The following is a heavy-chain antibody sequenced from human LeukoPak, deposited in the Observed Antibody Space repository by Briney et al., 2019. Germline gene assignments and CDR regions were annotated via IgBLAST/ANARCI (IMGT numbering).Heavy chain of an antibody. CDR1: GGSISSYY. CDR2: IYYSGST. J-gene: IGHJ6*02. V-gene: IGHV4-59*01. CDR3: ARGVTTVTTFHYYYGMDV. Sequence: PSETLSLTCTVSGGSISSYYWSWIRQPPGKGLEWIGYIYYSGSTNYNPSLKSRVTISVDTSKNQFSLKLSSVTAADTAVYYCARGVTTVTTFHYYYGMDVWGQGTTVTVSS. D-gene: IGHD4-17*01.